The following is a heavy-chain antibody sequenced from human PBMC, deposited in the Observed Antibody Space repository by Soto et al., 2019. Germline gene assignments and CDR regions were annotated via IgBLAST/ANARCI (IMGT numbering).Heavy chain of an antibody. D-gene: IGHD2-21*02. V-gene: IGHV3-33*01. Sequence: QVQLVESGGGVVQPGRSLRLSCAASGFTFSSYGMHWVRQAPGKGLEWVAVIWYDGSNKYYADSVKGRFTISRDNSKNTLYLQMNSLRAEDTAVYYCARDAVTAILVYWGQGTLVTVSS. CDR3: ARDAVTAILVY. J-gene: IGHJ4*02. CDR1: GFTFSSYG. CDR2: IWYDGSNK.